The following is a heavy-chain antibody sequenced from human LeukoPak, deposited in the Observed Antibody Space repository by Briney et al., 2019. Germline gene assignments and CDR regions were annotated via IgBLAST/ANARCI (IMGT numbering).Heavy chain of an antibody. V-gene: IGHV3-23*01. J-gene: IGHJ4*02. CDR1: GFSLSTFV. CDR2: LSGSGGRT. D-gene: IGHD5-18*01. Sequence: GGSLRLSCTASGFSLSTFVMTWVRQAPGKGLEWVSSLSGSGGRTSYSDSVKGRFTISRDESKNTLFLQMNTLRAEGTAIYYCAKGGYNSPLNYWGQGTLVIVSS. CDR3: AKGGYNSPLNY.